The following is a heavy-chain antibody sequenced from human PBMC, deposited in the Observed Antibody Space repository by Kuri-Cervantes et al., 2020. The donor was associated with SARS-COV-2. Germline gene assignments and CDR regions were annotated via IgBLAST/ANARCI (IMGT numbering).Heavy chain of an antibody. CDR3: ARVAGSSWYGDAFDI. CDR2: IIPIFGTV. J-gene: IGHJ3*02. D-gene: IGHD6-13*01. V-gene: IGHV1-69*05. Sequence: SVKVSCKASGGTFSSYAISWVRQAPGQGLEWMGGIIPIFGTVNYAQKFQGRVTITTDESTSTAYMELSSLRSEDTAVYYCARVAGSSWYGDAFDIWGQGTMVTVSS. CDR1: GGTFSSYA.